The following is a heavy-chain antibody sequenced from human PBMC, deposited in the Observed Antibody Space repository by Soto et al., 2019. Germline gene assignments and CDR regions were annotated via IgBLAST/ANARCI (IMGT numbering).Heavy chain of an antibody. CDR1: GFTCRDYY. Sequence: QVQLLEAGGGLVKPGGSLRLSWAASGFTCRDYYITWIRQAPGRGLEWISYSSSSGNTIYYADSVKGRVAISRDNAKNSLFLQLNSLRAEDTAVYYCARVRGYFDFWGQGTLVTVSS. CDR3: ARVRGYFDF. V-gene: IGHV3-11*01. J-gene: IGHJ4*02. CDR2: SSSSGNTI.